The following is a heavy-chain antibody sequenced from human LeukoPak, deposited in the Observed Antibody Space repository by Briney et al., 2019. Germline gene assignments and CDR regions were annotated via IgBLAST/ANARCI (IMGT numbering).Heavy chain of an antibody. Sequence: SETLSLTCTVSGGSISSYYWSWIRHPPGKGLEWIGYIYYSGSTNYNPSPKSRVTISVDTSKNQFSLKLSSVTAADTAVYYCARREGYYDSSGYLDYWGQGTLVTVSS. V-gene: IGHV4-59*08. D-gene: IGHD3-22*01. CDR3: ARREGYYDSSGYLDY. J-gene: IGHJ4*02. CDR1: GGSISSYY. CDR2: IYYSGST.